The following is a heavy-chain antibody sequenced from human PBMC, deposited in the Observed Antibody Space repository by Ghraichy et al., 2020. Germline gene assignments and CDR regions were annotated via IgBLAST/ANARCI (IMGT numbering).Heavy chain of an antibody. Sequence: GGSLRLSCAASGFTFSAYTMSWVRQPPGRGLEWVLSIGSGRTFMYYADSVRGRFTISRDDTKKSLYLQMNVLRVEDTAVYYCATTQTGTTSGASDSWGQGTLVTVSS. CDR3: ATTQTGTTSGASDS. D-gene: IGHD1-1*01. CDR2: IGSGRTFM. J-gene: IGHJ4*02. CDR1: GFTFSAYT. V-gene: IGHV3-21*01.